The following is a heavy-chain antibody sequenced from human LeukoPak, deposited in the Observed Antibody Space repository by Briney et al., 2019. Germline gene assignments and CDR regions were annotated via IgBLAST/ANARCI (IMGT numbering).Heavy chain of an antibody. CDR2: ISYDGSNK. V-gene: IGHV3-30*18. Sequence: GRSLRLSCAASGFTFSSYGMHWVRQAPGKGLEWVAVISYDGSNKYYADSVKGRFTISRDNSKNTLYLQMNSLRAEDTAVYYCAKGLVPAAKMDYYYGMDVWGKGTTVTVFS. CDR1: GFTFSSYG. D-gene: IGHD2-2*01. J-gene: IGHJ6*04. CDR3: AKGLVPAAKMDYYYGMDV.